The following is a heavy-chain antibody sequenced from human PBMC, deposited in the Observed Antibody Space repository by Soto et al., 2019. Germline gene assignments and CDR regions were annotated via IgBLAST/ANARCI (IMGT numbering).Heavy chain of an antibody. CDR3: AREVITMVRGVISYYYGMDV. CDR1: GGSISSYY. D-gene: IGHD3-10*01. V-gene: IGHV4-59*01. CDR2: IYYSGST. Sequence: SETLSLTCTVSGGSISSYYWSWIRQPPGKGLEWIGYIYYSGSTNYNPSLKSRVTISVDTSKNQFSLKLSSVTAADTAVYYCAREVITMVRGVISYYYGMDVWGQGTTVTVSS. J-gene: IGHJ6*02.